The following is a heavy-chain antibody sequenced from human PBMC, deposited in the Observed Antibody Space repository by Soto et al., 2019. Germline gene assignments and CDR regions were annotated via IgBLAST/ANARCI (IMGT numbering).Heavy chain of an antibody. CDR1: GFTFDDYA. D-gene: IGHD6-19*01. CDR3: AKDIGVAGTQLFDY. CDR2: ISWNSGSI. Sequence: GGSLRLSCAASGFTFDDYAMHWVRQAPGKGLEWVSGISWNSGSIGYADSVKGRFTISRDNAKNSLYLQMNSLRAEDTALYYCAKDIGVAGTQLFDYWGQGTLVTVSS. J-gene: IGHJ4*02. V-gene: IGHV3-9*01.